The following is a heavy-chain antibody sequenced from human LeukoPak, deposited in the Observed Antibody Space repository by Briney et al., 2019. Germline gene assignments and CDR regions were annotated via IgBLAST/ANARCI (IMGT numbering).Heavy chain of an antibody. CDR3: AKVGVAAADTGWFDP. CDR2: ISGSGGST. J-gene: IGHJ5*02. Sequence: GGSLRLSCAASGFTFSNYAMSWVRQAPVKGLEGVSPISGSGGSTYYADSVKGRFTISRDNSKNTLYLQMNTLRAEDTAVYYCAKVGVAAADTGWFDPWGQGTQVTVSS. D-gene: IGHD6-13*01. CDR1: GFTFSNYA. V-gene: IGHV3-23*01.